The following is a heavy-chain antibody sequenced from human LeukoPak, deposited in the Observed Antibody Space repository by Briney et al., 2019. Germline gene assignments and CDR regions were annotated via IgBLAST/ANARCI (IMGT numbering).Heavy chain of an antibody. CDR3: ATQTDTAMVTGEDY. D-gene: IGHD5-18*01. CDR1: GFTVSSNY. CDR2: IYSGGST. J-gene: IGHJ4*02. Sequence: GGSLRLSCAASGFTVSSNYMSWVRQAPGKGLEWVSVIYSGGSTYYADSVKGRFTISRDNSKNTLYLQMNSLRAEDTAVYYCATQTDTAMVTGEDYWGQGTLVIVSS. V-gene: IGHV3-53*01.